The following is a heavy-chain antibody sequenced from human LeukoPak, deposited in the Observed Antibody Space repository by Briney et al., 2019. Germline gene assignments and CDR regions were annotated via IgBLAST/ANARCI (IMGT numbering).Heavy chain of an antibody. V-gene: IGHV3-48*03. CDR1: GLTFSSYE. CDR2: ISSSGRTI. D-gene: IGHD2-2*01. CDR3: ARGDEYCSSTSCYAGPSYGLDV. J-gene: IGHJ6*02. Sequence: GGSLRLSCAASGLTFSSYEFNWVRQAPGKGLEWVSYISSSGRTIFYADSVKGRFTISRDNAKNSLYLQMNSLRAEDTAVYHCARGDEYCSSTSCYAGPSYGLDVWGQGTTVTVSS.